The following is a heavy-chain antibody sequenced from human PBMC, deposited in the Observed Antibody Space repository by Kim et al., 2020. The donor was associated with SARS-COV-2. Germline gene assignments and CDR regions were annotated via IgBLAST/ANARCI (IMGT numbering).Heavy chain of an antibody. CDR3: ARGHRVVNWFDP. CDR2: INHSGST. V-gene: IGHV4-34*01. J-gene: IGHJ5*02. CDR1: GGSFSGYY. Sequence: SETLSLTCAVYGGSFSGYYWSWIRQPPGKGLEWIGEINHSGSTNYNPSLKSRVTISVDTSKNQFSLKLSSVTAADTAVYYCARGHRVVNWFDPWGQGTLVTVSS.